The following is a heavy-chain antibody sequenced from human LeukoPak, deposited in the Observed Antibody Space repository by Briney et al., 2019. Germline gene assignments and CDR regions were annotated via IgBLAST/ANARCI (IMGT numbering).Heavy chain of an antibody. Sequence: GGSLRLSCAASGFPFSSYGMSWVRQTPGKGLEWVSAISGSVLTTYYADSVRGRFTISRDNSRNTLYLQMNGLRAEDTAVYYCAKDQLNRFCSGGSCSITHDYWGQGTLVTVSS. CDR2: ISGSVLTT. D-gene: IGHD2-15*01. CDR1: GFPFSSYG. J-gene: IGHJ4*02. CDR3: AKDQLNRFCSGGSCSITHDY. V-gene: IGHV3-23*01.